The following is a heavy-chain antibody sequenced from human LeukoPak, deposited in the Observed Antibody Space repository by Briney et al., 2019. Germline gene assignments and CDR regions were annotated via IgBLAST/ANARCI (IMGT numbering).Heavy chain of an antibody. J-gene: IGHJ6*02. D-gene: IGHD3-10*01. CDR1: GFTFSSHA. CDR2: IKEDGSEK. CDR3: ARVGGGMDV. Sequence: SGGSLRLSCAASGFTFSSHAMSWVRQAPGKGLEWVANIKEDGSEKYYVASVKGRFNITRDNAKDSLYLQMNSLRAGDTALYYCARVGGGMDVWGQGTTVTVS. V-gene: IGHV3-7*01.